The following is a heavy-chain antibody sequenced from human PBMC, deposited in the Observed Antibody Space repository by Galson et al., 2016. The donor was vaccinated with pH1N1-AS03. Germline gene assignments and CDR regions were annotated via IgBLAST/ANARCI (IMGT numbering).Heavy chain of an antibody. Sequence: PALVTPTPTLTLTCTFSGFSLRTLGMRVNWVRQPPGKALEWLARIDWDADKDYSTSLKTRLTISQDTSKNQVVLTMTNMDPVDTATYYCARIRGYSYYFDYWGQGTLVTVSS. D-gene: IGHD5-18*01. J-gene: IGHJ4*02. V-gene: IGHV2-70*04. CDR2: IDWDADK. CDR1: GFSLRTLGMR. CDR3: ARIRGYSYYFDY.